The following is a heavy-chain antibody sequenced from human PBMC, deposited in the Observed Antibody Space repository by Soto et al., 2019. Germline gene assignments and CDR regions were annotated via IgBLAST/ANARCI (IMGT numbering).Heavy chain of an antibody. Sequence: ASVKVSCKASGYTFTGYYMHWVRQAPGQGLEWMGWINPNSGGTNYAQKFQGWVTMTRDTSISTAYMELSRLRSDDTAVYYCARDLTPYDSSGYYYNGFDYWGQGTLVTVSS. J-gene: IGHJ4*02. CDR3: ARDLTPYDSSGYYYNGFDY. D-gene: IGHD3-22*01. CDR2: INPNSGGT. V-gene: IGHV1-2*04. CDR1: GYTFTGYY.